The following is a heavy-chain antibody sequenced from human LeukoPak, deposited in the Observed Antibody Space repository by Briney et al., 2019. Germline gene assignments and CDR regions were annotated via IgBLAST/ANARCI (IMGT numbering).Heavy chain of an antibody. Sequence: GGSLRLSCAASRFTFTSYAMHWVRQAPGKGLEWVAAISYDASNKYYADSVKGRFTISRDNSKNTLYLQMSSLRAEDTAVYYCARRVAAAWEWFDYWGQGTLVTVSS. D-gene: IGHD6-13*01. V-gene: IGHV3-30-3*01. CDR2: ISYDASNK. CDR1: RFTFTSYA. J-gene: IGHJ4*02. CDR3: ARRVAAAWEWFDY.